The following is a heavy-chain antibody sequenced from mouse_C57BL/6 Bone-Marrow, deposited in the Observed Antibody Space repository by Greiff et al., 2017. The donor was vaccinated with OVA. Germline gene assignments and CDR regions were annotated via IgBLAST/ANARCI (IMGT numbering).Heavy chain of an antibody. CDR3: ARHPITTVVARDWYFDV. V-gene: IGHV1-62-2*01. CDR2: FYPGSGSI. Sequence: QVQLQQSGAELVKPGASVKLSCKASGYTFTEYTIHWVKQRSGQGLVWIGWFYPGSGSIKYNEKFKDKATLTADKSSSTVYMALSRLTSEASAVFICARHPITTVVARDWYFDVWGTGTTVTVSS. D-gene: IGHD1-1*01. J-gene: IGHJ1*03. CDR1: GYTFTEYT.